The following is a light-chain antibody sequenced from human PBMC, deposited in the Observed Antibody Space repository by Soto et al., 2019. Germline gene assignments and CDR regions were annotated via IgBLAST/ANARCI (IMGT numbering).Light chain of an antibody. V-gene: IGKV1-6*01. CDR2: AAS. Sequence: AIQMTQSPSSLSASVGDRVTITCRPSQAIRNELGWYQQKPGKAPKLLIYAASSLQSGVPSRFSGSGSGTDFTLTISSLQAEAFATYYCLQDYNYPRTFGQGTKVEVK. CDR1: QAIRNE. CDR3: LQDYNYPRT. J-gene: IGKJ1*01.